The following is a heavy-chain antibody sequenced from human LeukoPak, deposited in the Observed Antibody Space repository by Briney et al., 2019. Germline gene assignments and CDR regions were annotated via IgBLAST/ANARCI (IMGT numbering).Heavy chain of an antibody. J-gene: IGHJ4*02. CDR1: GGSISSGDYY. CDR3: AREDGVEGSGSYYDY. CDR2: IYYSGST. D-gene: IGHD3-10*01. Sequence: PSQTLSLTCTVSGGSISSGDYYWSWIRQPPGKGLEWIGYIYYSGSTYYNPSLKSRVTISVDTSKNQFSLKLSSATAADTAVYYCAREDGVEGSGSYYDYWGQGTLVTVSS. V-gene: IGHV4-30-4*01.